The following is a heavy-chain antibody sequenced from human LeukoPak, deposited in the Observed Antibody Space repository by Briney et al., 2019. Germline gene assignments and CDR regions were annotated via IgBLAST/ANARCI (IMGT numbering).Heavy chain of an antibody. J-gene: IGHJ4*02. D-gene: IGHD5-18*01. Sequence: SETLSLTCTVSAGSISSYYWSWIRPPAGKGLEWIGRSYTTGGTNYNPSLKSRVTISINKAKNQFSLKLSSVTAADTAVYYWARGDTGATGLYDYWGQGTLVTVSS. CDR1: AGSISSYY. CDR3: ARGDTGATGLYDY. CDR2: SYTTGGT. V-gene: IGHV4-4*07.